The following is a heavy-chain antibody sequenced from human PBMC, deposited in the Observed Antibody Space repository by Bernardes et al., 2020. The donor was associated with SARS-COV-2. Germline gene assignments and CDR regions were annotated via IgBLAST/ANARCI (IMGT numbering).Heavy chain of an antibody. CDR3: ARDHDY. V-gene: IGHV2-70*04. CDR1: GFSLTTSGMR. J-gene: IGHJ4*02. Sequence: SGPTLVKPTQTLTLTCSFSGFSLTTSGMRVSWIRQPPGKALEWLARIDWADDKFYSTSLETRLTISRDTPKNQVVLTMTDMDPVDTATYYCARDHDYWGQGTLVTVSS. CDR2: IDWADDK.